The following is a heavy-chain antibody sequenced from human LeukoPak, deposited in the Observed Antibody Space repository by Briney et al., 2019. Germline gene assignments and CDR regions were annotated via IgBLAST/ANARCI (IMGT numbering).Heavy chain of an antibody. D-gene: IGHD4-17*01. J-gene: IGHJ6*02. CDR2: MSGSGGST. V-gene: IGHV3-23*01. Sequence: GGSLRLSCAASGFTFSSYAMGWVRQAPGKGLEWVSSMSGSGGSTYYADSVKGRFTISRDDSKNTLYLQMNSLRAEDTAVYYCARVRYGELDVWGQGTTVTVSS. CDR1: GFTFSSYA. CDR3: ARVRYGELDV.